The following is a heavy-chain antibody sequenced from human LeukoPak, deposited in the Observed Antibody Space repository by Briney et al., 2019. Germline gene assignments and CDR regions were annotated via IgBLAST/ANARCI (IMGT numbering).Heavy chain of an antibody. V-gene: IGHV4-59*08. CDR1: GGSISTYY. Sequence: PSETLSLTCTVSGGSISTYYWRWIRQSPGKGLEWIGPIYYSGNTNYNPSLKSRVTISVDTSKNQFSLELSSVTAADTAVYYCAVNLTKHTFDIWGQGTMVTVSS. CDR2: IYYSGNT. CDR3: AVNLTKHTFDI. D-gene: IGHD1-1*01. J-gene: IGHJ3*02.